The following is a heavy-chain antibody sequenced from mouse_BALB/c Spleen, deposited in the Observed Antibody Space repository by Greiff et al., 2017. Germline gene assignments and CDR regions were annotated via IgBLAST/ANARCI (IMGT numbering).Heavy chain of an antibody. J-gene: IGHJ3*01. CDR1: GFNIKDYY. CDR2: IDPENGDT. CDR3: NAPGGFAY. Sequence: DVQLQESGAELVRSGASVKLSCTASGFNIKDYYMHWVKQRPEQGLEWIGWIDPENGDTEYAPKFQGKATMTADTSSNTAYLQLSSLTSEDTAVYYCNAPGGFAYWGQGTLVTVSA. V-gene: IGHV14-4*02.